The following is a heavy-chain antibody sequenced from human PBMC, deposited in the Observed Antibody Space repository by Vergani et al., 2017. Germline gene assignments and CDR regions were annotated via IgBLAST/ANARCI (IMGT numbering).Heavy chain of an antibody. J-gene: IGHJ5*02. V-gene: IGHV4-59*01. CDR1: GGSMSGYY. Sequence: QVQLQESGPRLVKPSETLSLTCSVSGGSMSGYYWSWIRQPPGKELEWIGYMYHSGSTNYNPSLETRVTISVDTSKNQFSLTLTSVTAADTAVYYCASDTHSGQRADRWGQGILVTVTS. CDR3: ASDTHSGQRADR. CDR2: MYHSGST. D-gene: IGHD6-19*01.